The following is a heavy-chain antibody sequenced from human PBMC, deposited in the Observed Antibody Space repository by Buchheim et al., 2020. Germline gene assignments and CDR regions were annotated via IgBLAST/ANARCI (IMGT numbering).Heavy chain of an antibody. D-gene: IGHD5-12*01. V-gene: IGHV4-31*03. J-gene: IGHJ4*02. CDR2: IYYSGST. CDR1: GGSISCGGYY. Sequence: QVQLQESGPGLVKPSQTLSLTCTVSGGSISCGGYYWSWIRQHPGKGLEWIGYIYYSGSTYYNPSLKSRVTISVDTSKNQFSLKLSSVTAADTAAYYCARDKRGWSSGYDVRFDYWGQGTL. CDR3: ARDKRGWSSGYDVRFDY.